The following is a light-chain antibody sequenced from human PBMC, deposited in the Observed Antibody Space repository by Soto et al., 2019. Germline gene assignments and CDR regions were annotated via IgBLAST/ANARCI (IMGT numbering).Light chain of an antibody. CDR3: AAWDDSLSGFYV. CDR2: RNN. CDR1: SSNIGSNY. V-gene: IGLV1-47*01. Sequence: QSVLTQPPSASETPGQRVTISCSGSSSNIGSNYVYCYQQLPGTAPKLFIYRNNQRPSGVPDRFSGSKSGTSASLAISGLRSEDEADYYCAAWDDSLSGFYVFGTGTKLTVL. J-gene: IGLJ1*01.